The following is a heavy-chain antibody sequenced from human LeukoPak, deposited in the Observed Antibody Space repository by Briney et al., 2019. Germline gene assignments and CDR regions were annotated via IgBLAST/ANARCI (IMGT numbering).Heavy chain of an antibody. Sequence: GGSLRLSCTASGFSFSGHWMHWARQLPGKGLEWVSGISWNRGSIGYADSVKGRFTISRDNAKNSLYLQMNSLRAEDTALYYCAKDVGAIAVAATRWGQGTLVTVSS. CDR3: AKDVGAIAVAATR. CDR2: ISWNRGSI. J-gene: IGHJ4*02. CDR1: GFSFSGHW. V-gene: IGHV3-9*01. D-gene: IGHD6-19*01.